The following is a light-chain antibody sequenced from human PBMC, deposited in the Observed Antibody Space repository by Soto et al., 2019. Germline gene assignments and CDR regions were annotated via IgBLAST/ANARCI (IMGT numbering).Light chain of an antibody. V-gene: IGKV3-11*01. CDR2: DAS. CDR3: QQRSNWPSIT. CDR1: QSVSSY. J-gene: IGKJ5*01. Sequence: EKLMSQSPATLSVSPGERATLSCRASQSVSSYLAWYQQKPGQAPRLLIYDASNRATGIPARFSGSGSGTDFTLTINSLEPEDSAVYYCQQRSNWPSITFGQGTRLEI.